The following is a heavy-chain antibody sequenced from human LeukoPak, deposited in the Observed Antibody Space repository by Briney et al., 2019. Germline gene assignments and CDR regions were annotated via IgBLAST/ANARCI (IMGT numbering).Heavy chain of an antibody. CDR3: ARVGGSWSDV. CDR1: GFTLSSYN. V-gene: IGHV3-48*02. J-gene: IGHJ4*02. D-gene: IGHD6-13*01. CDR2: ISSTSSSI. Sequence: GGSLRLSCAASGFTLSSYNMNWVRQAPGKGLEWVSYISSTSSSIYYADSVKGRFTISRDNAKNSLYLQMSSLRDEDTAVYYCARVGGSWSDVWGQGTLVTVSS.